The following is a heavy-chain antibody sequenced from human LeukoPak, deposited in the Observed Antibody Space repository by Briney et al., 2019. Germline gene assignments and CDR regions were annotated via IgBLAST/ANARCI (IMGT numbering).Heavy chain of an antibody. CDR2: INHSGST. CDR1: GGSFGGYY. J-gene: IGHJ4*02. CDR3: ARVRWGTLNDY. D-gene: IGHD5-24*01. Sequence: SETLSLTCAVYGGSFGGYYWSWIRQPPGKGLEWIGEINHSGSTNYNPSLKSRVTISVDTSKNQFSLKLSSVTAADTAVYYCARVRWGTLNDYWGQGTLVTVSS. V-gene: IGHV4-34*01.